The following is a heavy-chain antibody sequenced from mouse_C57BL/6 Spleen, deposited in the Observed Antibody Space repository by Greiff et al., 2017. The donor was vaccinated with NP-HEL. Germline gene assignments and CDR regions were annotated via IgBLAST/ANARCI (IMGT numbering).Heavy chain of an antibody. D-gene: IGHD1-1*01. V-gene: IGHV1-85*01. Sequence: QVQLQQSGPELVKPGASVKLSCKASGYTFTSYDINWVKQRPGQGLEWIGWIYPRDGSTKYNEKFKGQATLTLDTSSSTAYMELHSLTSEDSAVYFCARATTVVAPYYFDYWGKGTTLTVSS. CDR1: GYTFTSYD. CDR2: IYPRDGST. J-gene: IGHJ2*01. CDR3: ARATTVVAPYYFDY.